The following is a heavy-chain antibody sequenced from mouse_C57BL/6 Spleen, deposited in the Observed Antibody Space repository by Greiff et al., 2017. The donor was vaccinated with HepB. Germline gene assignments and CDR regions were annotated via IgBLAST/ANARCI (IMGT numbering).Heavy chain of an antibody. Sequence: VQLQQSGAELMKPGASVKLSCKATGYTFTGYWIDWVKQRPGHGLEWIGEIIPGSGSTNYNEKYKGKATFTADTSSNTAYMQHSSLTTEDSAVYYCAGGDYYASSDVHWYFDVWGTGTTVTVSS. V-gene: IGHV1-9*01. CDR1: GYTFTGYW. J-gene: IGHJ1*03. CDR2: IIPGSGST. D-gene: IGHD1-1*01. CDR3: AGGDYYASSDVHWYFDV.